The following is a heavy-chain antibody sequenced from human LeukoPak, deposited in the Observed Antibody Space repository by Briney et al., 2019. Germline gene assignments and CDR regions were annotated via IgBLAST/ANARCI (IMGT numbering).Heavy chain of an antibody. CDR3: ARELEIGHTEDGEVWFDP. Sequence: SETLSLTCTVSGGSISSYYWSWIRQPAGKGLEWIGRIYTSGSTNYNPSLKSRVTMSVDTSKNQFSLKLSSVTAADTAVYYCARELEIGHTEDGEVWFDPWGQGTLVAVSS. CDR1: GGSISSYY. J-gene: IGHJ5*02. D-gene: IGHD5-24*01. CDR2: IYTSGST. V-gene: IGHV4-4*07.